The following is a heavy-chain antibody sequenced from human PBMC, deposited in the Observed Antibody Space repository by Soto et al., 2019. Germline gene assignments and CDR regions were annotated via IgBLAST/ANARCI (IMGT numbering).Heavy chain of an antibody. D-gene: IGHD3-16*01. CDR2: IFDSGSA. Sequence: HVQLHESGPGLVKPSETLSLICTVSGASMHNYYAIWIRQPPGKGLEYIGYIFDSGSADYHPSLMCGVTMSVYTSNNQFSRKLRAVTAADTAFYYRARSGHYFGGVIWGQGSMVAFSS. V-gene: IGHV4-59*01. CDR3: ARSGHYFGGVI. CDR1: GASMHNYY. J-gene: IGHJ4*02.